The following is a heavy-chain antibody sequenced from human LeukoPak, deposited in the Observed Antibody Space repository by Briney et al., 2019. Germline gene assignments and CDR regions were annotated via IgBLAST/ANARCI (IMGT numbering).Heavy chain of an antibody. CDR2: ISGSGTNT. Sequence: GGSLRLSCAASRFSFNNYAMSWVRQAPGKGLEWVSAISGSGTNTDYADSVKGRFTISRDNSKNTLYLQMNSLRAEDTAVYYCVTEVSGSFPTWGQGTLVTVSS. CDR3: VTEVSGSFPT. J-gene: IGHJ4*02. CDR1: RFSFNNYA. V-gene: IGHV3-23*01. D-gene: IGHD1-26*01.